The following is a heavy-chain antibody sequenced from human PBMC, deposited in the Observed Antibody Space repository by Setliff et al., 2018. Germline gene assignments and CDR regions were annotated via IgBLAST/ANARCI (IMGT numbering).Heavy chain of an antibody. J-gene: IGHJ3*02. CDR1: GGSISSHY. CDR2: IYYSGCT. V-gene: IGHV4-59*11. D-gene: IGHD3-22*01. Sequence: SETLSLTCTVSGGSISSHYWSWIRQPPGKGLEWIGYIYYSGCTNYNPSLKSRVTISVDTSKNQFSLKLSSVTAADTAVYYCARGKIRITMIVVPTGGAFDIWGQGTMVTVSS. CDR3: ARGKIRITMIVVPTGGAFDI.